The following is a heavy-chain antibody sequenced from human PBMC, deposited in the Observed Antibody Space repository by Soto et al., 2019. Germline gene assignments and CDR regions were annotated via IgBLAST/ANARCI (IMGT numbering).Heavy chain of an antibody. D-gene: IGHD2-2*01. Sequence: QVQLVESGGGVVQPGRSLRLSCAASGFTFSSYGMHWVRQDPGKGLEWVEVISYDGSNIYYADSVKGRVTISRYNSNNTQNLQMNSLKAENTGVYYCAKDLVKVVSPLRTVVYYYYYGMDVCGQGTTVTVSS. CDR1: GFTFSSYG. J-gene: IGHJ6*02. CDR2: ISYDGSNI. CDR3: AKDLVKVVSPLRTVVYYYYYGMDV. V-gene: IGHV3-30*18.